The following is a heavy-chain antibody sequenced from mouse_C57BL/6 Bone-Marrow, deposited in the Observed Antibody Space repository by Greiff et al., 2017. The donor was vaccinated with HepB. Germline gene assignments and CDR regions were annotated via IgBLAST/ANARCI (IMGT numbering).Heavy chain of an antibody. J-gene: IGHJ4*01. D-gene: IGHD1-1*01. CDR2: ISSGSSTI. CDR1: GFTFSDYG. V-gene: IGHV5-17*01. CDR3: ARGLYYGSRRYAMDY. Sequence: EVKLVESGGGLVKPGGSLKLSCAASGFTFSDYGMHWVRQAPEKGLEWVAYISSGSSTIYYADTVKGRFTISRDNAKNTLFLQMTSLRSEDTAMYYCARGLYYGSRRYAMDYWGQGTSVTVSS.